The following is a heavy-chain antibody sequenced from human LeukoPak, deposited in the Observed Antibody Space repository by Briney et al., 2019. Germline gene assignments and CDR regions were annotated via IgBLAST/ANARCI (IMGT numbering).Heavy chain of an antibody. CDR2: IIPIIGLP. J-gene: IGHJ6*02. V-gene: IGHV1-69*04. CDR1: GGTFSSSA. D-gene: IGHD2-2*01. CDR3: AREMPNPAARYYGMDV. Sequence: GSSVKVSCKASGGTFSSSAISWVRQAPGQGLEWMGRIIPIIGLPNYAQKFQGRVTITADKPTSTVYMELSSLRSEDTAVYYCAREMPNPAARYYGMDVWGQGTTVTVSS.